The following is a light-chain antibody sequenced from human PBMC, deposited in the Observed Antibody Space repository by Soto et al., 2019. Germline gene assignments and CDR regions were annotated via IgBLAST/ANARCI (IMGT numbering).Light chain of an antibody. CDR1: SSNIGAGYD. J-gene: IGLJ1*01. V-gene: IGLV1-40*01. CDR3: QSYDSSLSGSRV. Sequence: QSVLTQPPSVSVAPGQRVTSSCTGSSSNIGAGYDVHWYQQLPGTAPKLLIYGNSNRPSGVPDRFSGSKSGTSASLAITGLQAEDEADYYCQSYDSSLSGSRVFGTGTKLTVL. CDR2: GNS.